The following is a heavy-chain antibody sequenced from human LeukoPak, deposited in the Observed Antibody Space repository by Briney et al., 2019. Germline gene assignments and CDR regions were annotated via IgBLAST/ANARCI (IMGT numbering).Heavy chain of an antibody. CDR2: IYHSGST. CDR3: ARVSGGGYGGNNWFDP. V-gene: IGHV4-4*02. J-gene: IGHJ5*02. Sequence: SGTLSLSCAASGVSISSNNWWCWVRQPPGKGLEWIGEIYHSGSTNYNPSLKSRVTISVDKSKNQFSLKMSSVTAADTAVYYCARVSGGGYGGNNWFDPWGEGTLVTVSS. D-gene: IGHD6-19*01. CDR1: GVSISSNNW.